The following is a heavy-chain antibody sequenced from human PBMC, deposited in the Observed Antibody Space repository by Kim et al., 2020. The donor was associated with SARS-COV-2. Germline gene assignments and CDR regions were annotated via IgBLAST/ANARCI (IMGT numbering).Heavy chain of an antibody. CDR1: GGTFSSYA. J-gene: IGHJ4*02. Sequence: SVKVSCKASGGTFSSYAISWVRQAPGQGLEWMGRIIPILGIANYAQKFQGRVTITADKSTSTAYMELSSLRSEDTAVYYCARDIQIGGSSWQFDYWGQGTLVTVSS. V-gene: IGHV1-69*04. D-gene: IGHD6-13*01. CDR3: ARDIQIGGSSWQFDY. CDR2: IIPILGIA.